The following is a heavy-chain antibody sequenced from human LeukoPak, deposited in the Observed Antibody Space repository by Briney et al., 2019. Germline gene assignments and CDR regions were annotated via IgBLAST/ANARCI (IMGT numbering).Heavy chain of an antibody. D-gene: IGHD3-10*01. CDR2: ISSSGSTI. CDR3: AREDASGSYYRSLDY. CDR1: GFTFSSYE. V-gene: IGHV3-48*03. J-gene: IGHJ4*02. Sequence: PGGSLRLSCAASGFTFSSYEMNWVRQAPGKGLEWVSYISSSGSTIYYADSVKGRFTISRDNAKNSLFLHMNGLRAEDTAVYYCAREDASGSYYRSLDYWGQGTLVTVSS.